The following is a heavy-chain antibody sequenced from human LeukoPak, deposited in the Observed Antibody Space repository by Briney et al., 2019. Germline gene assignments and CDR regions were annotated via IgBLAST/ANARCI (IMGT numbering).Heavy chain of an antibody. V-gene: IGHV3-21*01. Sequence: PGGSLRLSCAASGFTFSSYEMNWVRQAPGKGLEWVSSISSSSSYIYYADSVKGRFTISRDNAKNSLYLQMNSLRAGDTAVYYCARDTVGATNMIDYWGQGTLVTVSS. CDR1: GFTFSSYE. CDR2: ISSSSSYI. D-gene: IGHD1-26*01. CDR3: ARDTVGATNMIDY. J-gene: IGHJ4*02.